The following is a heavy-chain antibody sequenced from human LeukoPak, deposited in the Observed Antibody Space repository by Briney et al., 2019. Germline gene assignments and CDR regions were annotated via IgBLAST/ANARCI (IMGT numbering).Heavy chain of an antibody. D-gene: IGHD6-19*01. CDR1: GFTFDDYA. Sequence: GGSLRLSCAASGFTFDDYAMHWVRQAPGKGLEWMGWISAYNGNTNYAQKLQGRVTMTTDTSTSTAYMELRSLRSDDTAVYYCARDLGWVTRSTHMDVWGKGTTVTVSS. V-gene: IGHV1-18*01. CDR2: ISAYNGNT. J-gene: IGHJ6*03. CDR3: ARDLGWVTRSTHMDV.